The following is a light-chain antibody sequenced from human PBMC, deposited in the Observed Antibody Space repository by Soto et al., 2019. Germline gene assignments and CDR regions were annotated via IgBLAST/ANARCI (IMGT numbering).Light chain of an antibody. V-gene: IGKV3-15*01. Sequence: EIWMTQSPATLSLSPGELATLSCRASQSVRDNLAWYQQKPGQAPRLLIYRASIRATGVPARFSGSGSGTEFTLTISGLQSEDVSIYFCQHYNFWPHSFGQGTKVDI. J-gene: IGKJ2*01. CDR3: QHYNFWPHS. CDR1: QSVRDN. CDR2: RAS.